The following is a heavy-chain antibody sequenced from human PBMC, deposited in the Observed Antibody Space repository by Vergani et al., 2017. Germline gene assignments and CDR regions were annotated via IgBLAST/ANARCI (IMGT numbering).Heavy chain of an antibody. D-gene: IGHD2-21*02. V-gene: IGHV3-23*03. CDR2: IYSGGST. Sequence: EVQLLESGGGLVQPGGSLRLSCAASGFTFSSYAMSWVRQAPGKGLEWVSVIYSGGSTYYADSVKGRFTISRDNSKNTLYLQMNSLRAEDTAVYYCAREGGDSDAFDIWGQGTMVTVSS. CDR3: AREGGDSDAFDI. CDR1: GFTFSSYA. J-gene: IGHJ3*02.